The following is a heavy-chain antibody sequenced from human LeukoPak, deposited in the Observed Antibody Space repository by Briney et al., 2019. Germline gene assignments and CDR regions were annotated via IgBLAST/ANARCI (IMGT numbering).Heavy chain of an antibody. V-gene: IGHV3-21*01. CDR2: ISSSSSYI. CDR1: GFTFSSYS. D-gene: IGHD3-16*02. J-gene: IGHJ4*02. Sequence: GGSQRLSCAASGFTFSSYSMNWVRQAPGKGLEWVSSISSSSSYIYYADSVKGRFTISRDNAKNSLYLQMNSLRAEDTAVYYCARDYYDYVWGSYRHLFDYWGQGTLVTVSS. CDR3: ARDYYDYVWGSYRHLFDY.